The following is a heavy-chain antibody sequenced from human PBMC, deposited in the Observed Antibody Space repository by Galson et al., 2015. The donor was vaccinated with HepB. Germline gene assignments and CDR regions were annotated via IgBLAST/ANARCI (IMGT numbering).Heavy chain of an antibody. CDR3: ARASTAYSSSSGWFYYYGMDV. D-gene: IGHD6-6*01. CDR1: GFTFSSYS. Sequence: SLRLSCAASGFTFSSYSMNWVRQAPGKGLEWVSYISSSSSTIYYADSVKGRFTIFRDNAKNSLYLQMNSLRDEDTAVYYCARASTAYSSSSGWFYYYGMDVWGQGTTVTVSS. CDR2: ISSSSSTI. J-gene: IGHJ6*02. V-gene: IGHV3-48*02.